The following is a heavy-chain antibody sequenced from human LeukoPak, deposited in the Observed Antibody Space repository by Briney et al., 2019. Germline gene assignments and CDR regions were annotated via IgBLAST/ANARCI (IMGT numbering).Heavy chain of an antibody. Sequence: SETLSLTCTVSGGSLSGYYWSWIRQSPGKGLEWVGYISYSGSTNYKPSLKSRVTIPVDTSKNQFSLKLSSVTAADMAIYYCARDGRAGSLFAYWGQGTLVTVSS. D-gene: IGHD6-19*01. CDR3: ARDGRAGSLFAY. CDR1: GGSLSGYY. CDR2: ISYSGST. V-gene: IGHV4-59*01. J-gene: IGHJ4*02.